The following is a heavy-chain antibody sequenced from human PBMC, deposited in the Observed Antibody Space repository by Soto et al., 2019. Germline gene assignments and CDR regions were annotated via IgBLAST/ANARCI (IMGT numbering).Heavy chain of an antibody. J-gene: IGHJ5*02. D-gene: IGHD3-10*01. CDR2: FDPEDGET. Sequence: QVQLVQSGAEVKKPGASVKVSCKVSGYTLTELSMHWVRQAPGKGLEWMGGFDPEDGETIYAQKLQGRVTMTEDTSTDTAYMELSSLRSEDTAVYYCATGRITMVRGVIESVWFDPWGQGTLVTVSS. CDR1: GYTLTELS. V-gene: IGHV1-24*01. CDR3: ATGRITMVRGVIESVWFDP.